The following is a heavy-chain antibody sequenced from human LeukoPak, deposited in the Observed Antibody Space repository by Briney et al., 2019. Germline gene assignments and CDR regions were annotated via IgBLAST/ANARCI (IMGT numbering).Heavy chain of an antibody. CDR2: ISGSGGNT. V-gene: IGHV3-23*01. D-gene: IGHD3-3*01. Sequence: GGSLRLSCAASGFTFSSYAMSWVRQAPGKGLEWVSGISGSGGNTYYADSVKGRFTISRDNSKNTLYLQMNSLRAEDTAVYYCAKNNGNYDFWRGYYSGMDVWGQGTLVTVSS. CDR1: GFTFSSYA. CDR3: AKNNGNYDFWRGYYSGMDV. J-gene: IGHJ4*02.